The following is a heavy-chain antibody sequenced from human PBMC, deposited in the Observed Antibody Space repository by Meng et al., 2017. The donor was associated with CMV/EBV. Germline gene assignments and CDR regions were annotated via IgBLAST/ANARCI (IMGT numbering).Heavy chain of an antibody. V-gene: IGHV2-5*02. D-gene: IGHD5-18*01. CDR1: GFSLSTSGVG. CDR2: ISWDDDK. CDR3: AHRGSYGYHGY. J-gene: IGHJ4*02. Sequence: QITLKQPAPTLVKPTPPLMLTCTSSGFSLSTSGVGVGWIRQPAGKALGWLALISWDDDKRYSPSLKSRLTITKDTSKNQVVLTMTNMHPVDTAKYYCAHRGSYGYHGYWGQGTLVTVSS.